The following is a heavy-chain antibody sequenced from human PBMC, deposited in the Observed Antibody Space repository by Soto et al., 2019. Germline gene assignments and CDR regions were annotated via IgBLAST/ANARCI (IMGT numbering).Heavy chain of an antibody. V-gene: IGHV3-23*01. CDR3: AKDLSSSSSGSFQH. D-gene: IGHD6-13*01. CDR2: TSGSGSST. Sequence: GGPLRLSCAASGFTFRSYAMSWVRKAPGKGLEWFSATSGSGSSTYYADSVKGRFTISRDNSKNTLYLQMNSLRAEDTAVYYCAKDLSSSSSGSFQHWGQGTLVTVSS. J-gene: IGHJ1*01. CDR1: GFTFRSYA.